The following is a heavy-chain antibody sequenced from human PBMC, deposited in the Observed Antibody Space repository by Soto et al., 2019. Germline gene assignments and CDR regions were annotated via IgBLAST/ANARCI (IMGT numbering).Heavy chain of an antibody. J-gene: IGHJ4*02. CDR3: ARGKVVPAAMPIEALDY. D-gene: IGHD2-2*01. CDR2: INPNSGGT. V-gene: IGHV1-2*04. Sequence: ASVKVSCKASGYTFTGYYMHWVRQAPGQGLEWMGWINPNSGGTNYAQKFQGWVTMTRDTSISTAYMELSRLRSDDTAVYYCARGKVVPAAMPIEALDYWGQGTLVTVSS. CDR1: GYTFTGYY.